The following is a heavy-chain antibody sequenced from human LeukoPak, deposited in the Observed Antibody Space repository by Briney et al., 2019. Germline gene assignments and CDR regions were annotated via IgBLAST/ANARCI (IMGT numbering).Heavy chain of an antibody. J-gene: IGHJ4*02. CDR1: GGSISSSSYY. V-gene: IGHV4-39*01. Sequence: SETLSLTCTVSGGSISSSSYYWGWIRQPPGKGLEWIGSIYYSGITYYNLSLQSRVTISVDTSKNQFSLKLSSVTAADTAVYYCAGILVVTATDYFQYWGQGILVPVSS. D-gene: IGHD2-21*02. CDR3: AGILVVTATDYFQY. CDR2: IYYSGIT.